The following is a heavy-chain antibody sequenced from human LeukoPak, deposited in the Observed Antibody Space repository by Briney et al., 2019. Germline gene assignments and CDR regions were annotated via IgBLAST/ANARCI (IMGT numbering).Heavy chain of an antibody. D-gene: IGHD6-13*01. J-gene: IGHJ4*02. Sequence: GGSLRLSCAASGFTFSSYWMHWVRQAPGKGLEWVGRIKSKTDGGTTDYAAPVKGRFTISRDDSKNTLYLQMNSLKTEDTAVYYCTTDVYPPLVLSFWGQGTLVTVSS. V-gene: IGHV3-15*01. CDR1: GFTFSSYW. CDR2: IKSKTDGGTT. CDR3: TTDVYPPLVLSF.